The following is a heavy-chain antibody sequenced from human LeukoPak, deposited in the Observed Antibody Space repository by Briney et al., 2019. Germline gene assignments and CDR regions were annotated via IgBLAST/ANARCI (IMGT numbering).Heavy chain of an antibody. D-gene: IGHD6-13*01. CDR1: GFTVSSNY. Sequence: PGGSLTLSCAASGFTVSSNYMSRVRQAPGKGLEWFSVIYSGGSTYYADSVKGRITISRDNSKNTLYLQMNSLRAEDTAVYYCARDEVAAAARYNWFDPWGQGTLVTVSS. V-gene: IGHV3-53*01. CDR2: IYSGGST. CDR3: ARDEVAAAARYNWFDP. J-gene: IGHJ5*02.